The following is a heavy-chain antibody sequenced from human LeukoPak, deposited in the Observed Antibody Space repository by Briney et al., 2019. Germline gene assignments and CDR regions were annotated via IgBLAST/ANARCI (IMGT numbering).Heavy chain of an antibody. J-gene: IGHJ3*01. D-gene: IGHD3-22*01. Sequence: SETLSLTCTVSGGSISSSSYYWGWIRQPPGKGLEWIGSIYYSGSTYYNPSLKSRVTISVDTSKNQFSLKLSSVTAADTAVYYCARESYYDSSGYSHDAFDVWGHGTMVTVSS. CDR2: IYYSGST. CDR1: GGSISSSSYY. CDR3: ARESYYDSSGYSHDAFDV. V-gene: IGHV4-39*07.